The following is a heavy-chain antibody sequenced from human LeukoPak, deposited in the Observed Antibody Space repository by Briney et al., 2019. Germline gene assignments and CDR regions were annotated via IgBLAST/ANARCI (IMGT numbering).Heavy chain of an antibody. CDR2: INPSGGST. V-gene: IGHV1-46*01. D-gene: IGHD3-10*01. CDR1: GYTFTSYY. J-gene: IGHJ3*02. Sequence: GASVKVSCKASGYTFTSYYMHWVRQAPGQGLEWMGIINPSGGSTSYAQKFQGRVTMTRDTSTSTVYMELSSLRSEDTAVYYCARDGPFRGLGEPNDAFDIWGQGTMVTVSS. CDR3: ARDGPFRGLGEPNDAFDI.